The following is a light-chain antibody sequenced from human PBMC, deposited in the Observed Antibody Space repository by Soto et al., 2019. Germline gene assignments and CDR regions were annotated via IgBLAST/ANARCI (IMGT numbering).Light chain of an antibody. Sequence: QSALTQPRSVSGAPGQSVTISCTGTSSDIPNYNSVSWFQQHPGKAPKLMIYDVNKRPSGVPDRFSGSKSGNTASLTISGLQAEDEADYHCCSYAGSSSLFGGGTKVTVL. J-gene: IGLJ3*02. CDR3: CSYAGSSSL. CDR2: DVN. V-gene: IGLV2-11*01. CDR1: SSDIPNYNS.